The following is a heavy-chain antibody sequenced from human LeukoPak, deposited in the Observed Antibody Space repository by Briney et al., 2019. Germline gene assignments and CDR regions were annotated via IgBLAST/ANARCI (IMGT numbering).Heavy chain of an antibody. Sequence: PGGSLRLSCAASGFTFSSYWMSWVRQAPGKGLEWVANIKQDGSEKYYVDSVKGRFTISRDNAKNSLYLQMNSLRAEDTAVYYCARRRYFDWLPQPSDAFDIWGQGTMVTVSS. D-gene: IGHD3-9*01. J-gene: IGHJ3*02. CDR3: ARRRYFDWLPQPSDAFDI. CDR2: IKQDGSEK. CDR1: GFTFSSYW. V-gene: IGHV3-7*01.